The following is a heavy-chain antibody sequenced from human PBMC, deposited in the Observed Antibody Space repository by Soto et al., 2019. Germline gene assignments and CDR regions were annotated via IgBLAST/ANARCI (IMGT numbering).Heavy chain of an antibody. D-gene: IGHD3-3*01. CDR3: ARVRVFGVVIIHWFDP. V-gene: IGHV4-34*01. CDR2: INHSGST. Sequence: PSETLSLTCAVYGGSFSGYYWSWIRQPPGKGLEWIGEINHSGSTNYNPSLKSRVTISVDTSKNQFSLKLSSVTAADTAVYYCARVRVFGVVIIHWFDPWGQGTLVTVSS. CDR1: GGSFSGYY. J-gene: IGHJ5*02.